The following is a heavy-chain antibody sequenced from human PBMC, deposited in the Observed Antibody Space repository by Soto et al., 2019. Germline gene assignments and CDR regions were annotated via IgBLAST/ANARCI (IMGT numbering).Heavy chain of an antibody. Sequence: QVQLVQSGAEVKKPGASVKVSCKASGYTFTSYAMHWVRQAPGQRLEWMGWINAGNGNTKYSQKFQGRVTITRDTSASTAYMELSSLRSEDTAVYCCARDRGHDYGDYWGQGTMVTVSS. D-gene: IGHD3-10*01. CDR2: INAGNGNT. J-gene: IGHJ4*02. CDR1: GYTFTSYA. V-gene: IGHV1-3*01. CDR3: ARDRGHDYGDY.